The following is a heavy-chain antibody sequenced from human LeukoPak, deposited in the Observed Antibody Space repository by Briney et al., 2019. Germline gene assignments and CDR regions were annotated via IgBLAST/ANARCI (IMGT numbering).Heavy chain of an antibody. Sequence: PGRSLRLSCAASGFTLSNSGVHWVRQAPGEGVEWGALLWYDGSSKFADSVQGRISISRDNSRNTVYLQLNDLRDEDRALYYCVRVLWGTNAFYHAAFDIWGQGTMVTVSS. CDR3: VRVLWGTNAFYHAAFDI. J-gene: IGHJ3*02. CDR2: LWYDGSSK. CDR1: GFTLSNSG. V-gene: IGHV3-33*01. D-gene: IGHD3/OR15-3a*01.